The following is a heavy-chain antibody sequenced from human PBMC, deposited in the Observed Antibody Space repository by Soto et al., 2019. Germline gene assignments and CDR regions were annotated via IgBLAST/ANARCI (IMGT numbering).Heavy chain of an antibody. CDR2: ISAYNGNT. CDR1: GYTFTSYG. CDR3: ARDRGAYGMDV. J-gene: IGHJ6*02. V-gene: IGHV1-18*01. Sequence: QVQLVQSGAEVKKPGASVKVSCKASGYTFTSYGISWVRQAPGQGLEWMGWISAYNGNTNYAQKLQGRVTMTTDTPTSTAYMELRSLRSDDTAGYYWARDRGAYGMDVWGQGTTVTVSS.